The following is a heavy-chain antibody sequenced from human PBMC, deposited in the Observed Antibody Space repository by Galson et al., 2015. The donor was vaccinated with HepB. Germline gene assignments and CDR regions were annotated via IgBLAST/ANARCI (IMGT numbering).Heavy chain of an antibody. V-gene: IGHV1-69-2*01. D-gene: IGHD2-21*02. CDR1: GYTFTDYY. Sequence: VKVSCKVSGYTFTDYYMHWVQQAPGKGLEWMGLVDPEDGETIYAEKFQGRVTITADTSTDTAYMELSSLRSEDTAVYYCATDHRGGGDYAMTWGQGTLVTVSS. CDR2: VDPEDGET. CDR3: ATDHRGGGDYAMT. J-gene: IGHJ5*02.